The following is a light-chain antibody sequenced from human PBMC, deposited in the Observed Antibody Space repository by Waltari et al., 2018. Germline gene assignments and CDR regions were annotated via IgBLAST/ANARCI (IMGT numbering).Light chain of an antibody. Sequence: QSALTQPASVSGSPGQSITISCTGTSSDGGGYNYVSWYQQHPGKAPKLMIYEVSNRPSGVSNRFSGSKSGHTASLTISGLQAEDEADYYCSSYTSSSTRVFGTGTKVTVL. V-gene: IGLV2-14*01. CDR3: SSYTSSSTRV. CDR1: SSDGGGYNY. CDR2: EVS. J-gene: IGLJ1*01.